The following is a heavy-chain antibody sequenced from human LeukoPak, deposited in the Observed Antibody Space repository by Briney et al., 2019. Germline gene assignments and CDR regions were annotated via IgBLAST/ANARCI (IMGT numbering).Heavy chain of an antibody. CDR1: GYTFTGYY. V-gene: IGHV1-2*02. J-gene: IGHJ4*02. D-gene: IGHD6-19*01. Sequence: ASVKVSCKAPGYTFTGYYMHWVRQAPGQGLEWMGWINPNSGGTNYAQKFQGRVTMTRDTSISTAYMELSRLRSDDTAVYYCARGGYSSGWYPYYFDYWGQGTLVTVSS. CDR2: INPNSGGT. CDR3: ARGGYSSGWYPYYFDY.